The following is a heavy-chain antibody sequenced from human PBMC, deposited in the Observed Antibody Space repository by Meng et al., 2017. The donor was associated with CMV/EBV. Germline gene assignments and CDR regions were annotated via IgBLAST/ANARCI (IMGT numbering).Heavy chain of an antibody. Sequence: SETLSLTCAVYGGSFSGYYWSWIRQPPGKGLEWIGEINHSGGTNYNPSLKSRVTISVDTSKNQFSLKLSSVTAADTAVYYCARVRITGTTKVPYNWFDPWGQGTLVTVS. J-gene: IGHJ5*02. CDR2: INHSGGT. CDR3: ARVRITGTTKVPYNWFDP. D-gene: IGHD1-7*01. CDR1: GGSFSGYY. V-gene: IGHV4-34*01.